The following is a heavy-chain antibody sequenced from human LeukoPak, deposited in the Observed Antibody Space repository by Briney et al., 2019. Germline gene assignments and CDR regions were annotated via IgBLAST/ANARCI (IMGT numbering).Heavy chain of an antibody. V-gene: IGHV3-43*01. CDR3: AKGRDSSDYYYGFDY. D-gene: IGHD3-22*01. CDR2: ISWDGGST. CDR1: GFTLRGYG. J-gene: IGHJ4*02. Sequence: PGGSLRLSYAASGFTLRGYGMHWVRQAPGKGLEWVSLISWDGGSTYYADSVKGRFTISRDNSKNSLYLQMNSLRTEDTALYYCAKGRDSSDYYYGFDYWGQGTLVTVSS.